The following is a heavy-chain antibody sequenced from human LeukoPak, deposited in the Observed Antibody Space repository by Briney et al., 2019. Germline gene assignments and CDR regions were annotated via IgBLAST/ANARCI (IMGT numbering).Heavy chain of an antibody. J-gene: IGHJ4*02. Sequence: GEPWKFSCQGSGYSLTSNWSAWVGRLHGKGLNWLGIIYPGDSDTRYRPSFQGHVTISADKSISTAYLQWSSLKASDTAMYYCARLPYSGHDYSDYWGQGTLVTVSS. CDR2: IYPGDSDT. CDR3: ARLPYSGHDYSDY. D-gene: IGHD5-12*01. CDR1: GYSLTSNW. V-gene: IGHV5-51*01.